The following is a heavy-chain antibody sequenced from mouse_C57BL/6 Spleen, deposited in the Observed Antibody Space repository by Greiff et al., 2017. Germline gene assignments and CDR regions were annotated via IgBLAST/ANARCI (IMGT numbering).Heavy chain of an antibody. CDR2: ISYDGSN. CDR3: AREDYGSFFDY. D-gene: IGHD1-1*01. J-gene: IGHJ2*01. V-gene: IGHV3-6*01. CDR1: GYSITSGYY. Sequence: VQLQQSGPGLVKPSQSLSLTCSVTGYSITSGYYWNWIRQFPGNKLEWMGYISYDGSNNYNPSLKNRISITRDTSKNQFFLKLNSVTTEDTATYYCAREDYGSFFDYWGQGTTLTVSS.